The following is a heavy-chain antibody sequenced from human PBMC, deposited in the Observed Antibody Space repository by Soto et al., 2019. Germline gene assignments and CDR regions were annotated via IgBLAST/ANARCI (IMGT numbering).Heavy chain of an antibody. V-gene: IGHV4-39*01. D-gene: IGHD3-22*01. CDR1: GGSISSSSYY. CDR3: ASPRIGNYYDSSGYYY. Sequence: ETLSLTCTVSGGSISSSSYYWGWIRQPPGKGLEWIGSIYYSGSTYYNPSLKSRVTISVDTSKNQFSLKLSSVTAADTAVYYCASPRIGNYYDSSGYYYWGQGTLATVSS. J-gene: IGHJ4*02. CDR2: IYYSGST.